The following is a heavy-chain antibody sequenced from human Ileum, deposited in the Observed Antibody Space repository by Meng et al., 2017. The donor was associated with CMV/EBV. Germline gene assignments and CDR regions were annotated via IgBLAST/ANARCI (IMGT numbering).Heavy chain of an antibody. Sequence: GGSLRLSCAASTSTFRNYWMTWIRQAPGKGLEWVASINQGSSDIYYLDSVKGRFTISRDNARNALYLQMTSLRADDTGVYYCATDSFPYSSDTWGQGTLVTVSS. CDR2: INQGSSDI. D-gene: IGHD2-15*01. J-gene: IGHJ4*02. CDR3: ATDSFPYSSDT. CDR1: TSTFRNYW. V-gene: IGHV3-7*04.